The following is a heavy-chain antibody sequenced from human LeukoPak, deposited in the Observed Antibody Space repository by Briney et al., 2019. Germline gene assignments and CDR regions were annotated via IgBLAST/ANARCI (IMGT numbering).Heavy chain of an antibody. Sequence: PSETLSLTCAVYGGSFSGYYWSWLRQPPGKGLEWIGEINHSERTNYNPSLKSRVTISEDTSKNQFSLKLSSVTAADTAVYFCARGRNWNDAFDIWGQGTMVTVSS. V-gene: IGHV4-34*01. CDR3: ARGRNWNDAFDI. CDR1: GGSFSGYY. D-gene: IGHD1-1*01. J-gene: IGHJ3*02. CDR2: INHSERT.